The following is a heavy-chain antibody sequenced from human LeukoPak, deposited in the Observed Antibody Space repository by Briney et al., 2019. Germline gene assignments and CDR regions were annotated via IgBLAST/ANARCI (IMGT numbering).Heavy chain of an antibody. CDR2: ISGSGGST. D-gene: IGHD6-13*01. V-gene: IGHV3-23*01. Sequence: GGSLRLSCAASGFTFSDYYMSWIRQAPGKGLEWVSAISGSGGSTNYADSVKGRFTISRDTSKNTLYLQMNSLRAEDTAVYYCAKDPRITAAGTVQYFDYWGQGTLVTVSS. J-gene: IGHJ4*02. CDR1: GFTFSDYY. CDR3: AKDPRITAAGTVQYFDY.